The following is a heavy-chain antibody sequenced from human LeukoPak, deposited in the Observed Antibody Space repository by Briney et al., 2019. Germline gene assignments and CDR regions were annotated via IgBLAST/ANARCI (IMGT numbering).Heavy chain of an antibody. CDR2: INPNNGGT. CDR1: GHSFTSYF. V-gene: IGHV1-2*02. Sequence: GASVKVSCKASGHSFTSYFMHWVRQAPGQGLEWMGWINPNNGGTNYAQEFQGRVTMTRDPSISTAYMDLSRLTSDDTAVYYCARDLGSGTRFDYWGQGTLVTVSS. CDR3: ARDLGSGTRFDY. J-gene: IGHJ4*02. D-gene: IGHD6-19*01.